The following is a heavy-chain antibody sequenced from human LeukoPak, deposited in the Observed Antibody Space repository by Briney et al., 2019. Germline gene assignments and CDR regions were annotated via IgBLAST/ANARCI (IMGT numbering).Heavy chain of an antibody. J-gene: IGHJ4*02. V-gene: IGHV4-4*09. Sequence: SETLSLTCTVSGGSISSYYWSWIRQPPGKGLEWIGYIYTSGSTNYNPSLKSRVTISVDTSKNQFSLKLSSVTAADTAVYYCAREEQYAFDYWGQGTLVTVSS. CDR1: GGSISSYY. D-gene: IGHD1/OR15-1a*01. CDR3: AREEQYAFDY. CDR2: IYTSGST.